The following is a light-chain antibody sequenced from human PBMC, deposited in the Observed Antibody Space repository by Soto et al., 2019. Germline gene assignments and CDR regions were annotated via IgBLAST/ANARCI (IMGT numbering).Light chain of an antibody. CDR3: QAWDSSTLYV. CDR2: QDS. V-gene: IGLV3-1*01. CDR1: KLGDKY. Sequence: ELTQPPSVSVSPGQTASITCSGDKLGDKYACWYQQKPGQSPVLVIYQDSKRPSGIPERFSGSNSGNTATLTISGTQAMDEADYYCQAWDSSTLYVFGTGTKVTVL. J-gene: IGLJ1*01.